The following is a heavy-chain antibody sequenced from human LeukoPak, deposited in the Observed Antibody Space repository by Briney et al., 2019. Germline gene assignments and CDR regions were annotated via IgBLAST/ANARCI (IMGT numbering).Heavy chain of an antibody. J-gene: IGHJ5*02. Sequence: GASVKVSCKASGYTFIAYYMHWVRQAPGQGLEWMGWINPNSGGTNYAQKFQGGVTMTRDTSISTVYMELSRLRSDDTAVYYCARDSCSSTSCLSIDDHWGQGTLVTVSS. V-gene: IGHV1-2*02. CDR2: INPNSGGT. CDR1: GYTFIAYY. D-gene: IGHD2-2*01. CDR3: ARDSCSSTSCLSIDDH.